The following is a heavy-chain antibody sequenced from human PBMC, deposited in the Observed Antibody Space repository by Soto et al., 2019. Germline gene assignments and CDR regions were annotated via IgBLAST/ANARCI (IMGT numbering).Heavy chain of an antibody. CDR2: INPNSGDT. Sequence: QVQLVQSGAEVKKPGASVKVSCKTSGYTFTGYYIHWVRQAPGQGLEWMALINPNSGDTNYGHKFQGRVTLTSDTSINTVYMEVTSLRFDDTAVYYCAVAGLPFEYWGQGTLVTV. CDR1: GYTFTGYY. D-gene: IGHD6-19*01. CDR3: AVAGLPFEY. J-gene: IGHJ4*02. V-gene: IGHV1-2*02.